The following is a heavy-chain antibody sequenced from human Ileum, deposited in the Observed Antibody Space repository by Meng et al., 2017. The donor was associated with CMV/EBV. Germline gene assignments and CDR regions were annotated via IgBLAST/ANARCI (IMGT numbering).Heavy chain of an antibody. CDR2: VFYSGST. CDR3: ARELRYGDYYFDS. D-gene: IGHD4-17*01. Sequence: QVHLQEVGPGIVKAHKTRAVTCNVAGNSIISDANCWSWIRRPPGKGLEWIGYVFYSGSTYYNPSLMSRVTISVDTSKNQFSLRLSSVTVADTAVYYCARELRYGDYYFDSWGQGTLVTVSS. V-gene: IGHV4-30-4*08. CDR1: GNSIISDANC. J-gene: IGHJ4*02.